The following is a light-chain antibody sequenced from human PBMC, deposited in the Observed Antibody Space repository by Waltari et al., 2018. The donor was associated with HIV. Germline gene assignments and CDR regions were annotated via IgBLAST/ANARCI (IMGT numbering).Light chain of an antibody. CDR1: SSDVGSYNL. CDR3: CSYTGSSTRRPYV. J-gene: IGLJ1*01. CDR2: DGS. Sequence: QSALTQPASVSGSPGQSITISCTGTSSDVGSYNLVSWYQQHPAKAPKVMIYDGSKRPSGVPHRFSGSKSANTASLTFSGLQAEDESDYYCCSYTGSSTRRPYVFGTGTKVTVL. V-gene: IGLV2-23*01.